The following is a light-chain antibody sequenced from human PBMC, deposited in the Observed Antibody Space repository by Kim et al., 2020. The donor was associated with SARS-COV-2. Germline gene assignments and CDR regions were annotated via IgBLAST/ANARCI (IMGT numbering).Light chain of an antibody. CDR2: AAS. J-gene: IGKJ2*01. V-gene: IGKV1-39*01. CDR1: QSISSY. Sequence: SVSVGDRVTITCRASQSISSYLNWYQQKPGKAPKLLIYAASSLQSGVPSRFSGSGSGTDFTLTISSLQPEDFATYYCQQSYSTPYTFGQGTKLEIK. CDR3: QQSYSTPYT.